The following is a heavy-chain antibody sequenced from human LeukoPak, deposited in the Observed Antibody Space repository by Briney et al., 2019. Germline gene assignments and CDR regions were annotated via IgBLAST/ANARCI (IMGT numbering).Heavy chain of an antibody. D-gene: IGHD3-22*01. Sequence: ASLKVSCKVSGYTLSELSMHWVRQAPGKGVEWMGGFDREDGEAIYAQKFQGRVTMTEDTSIDTAYMELSSLRSEDTAVYYCATPGAGDYYDNSGPVAWGQGTLVTVSS. CDR1: GYTLSELS. J-gene: IGHJ5*02. V-gene: IGHV1-24*01. CDR3: ATPGAGDYYDNSGPVA. CDR2: FDREDGEA.